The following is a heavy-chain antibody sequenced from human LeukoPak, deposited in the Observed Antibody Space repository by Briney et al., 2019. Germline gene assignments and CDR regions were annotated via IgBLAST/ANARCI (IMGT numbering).Heavy chain of an antibody. CDR2: IRYDGSNK. CDR3: AKDTTKKNDRVRNGDYEDDAFDF. CDR1: GFTFSSHW. Sequence: GGSLRLSCVASGFTFSSHWMHWVRQAPGKGLEWVAFIRYDGSNKYYADSVKGRFTISRDNSKNTLYLLLNSLIPEDTALYYCAKDTTKKNDRVRNGDYEDDAFDFWGQGTVVSVSS. V-gene: IGHV3-30*02. D-gene: IGHD4-17*01. J-gene: IGHJ3*01.